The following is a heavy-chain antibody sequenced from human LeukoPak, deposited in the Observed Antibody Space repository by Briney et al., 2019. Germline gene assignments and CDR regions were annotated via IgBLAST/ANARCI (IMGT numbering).Heavy chain of an antibody. CDR1: GYTFTSYY. CDR2: INPSGGST. D-gene: IGHD2-21*02. Sequence: ASVKVSCKASGYTFTSYYMHWVRQAPGQGLEWMGIINPSGGSTSYAQKFQGRVTMTRDTSTSTVYMELSSLRSEDTAVYYCARDSCGGDCQTPDYYFDYWGQGTLVTVSS. CDR3: ARDSCGGDCQTPDYYFDY. V-gene: IGHV1-46*01. J-gene: IGHJ4*02.